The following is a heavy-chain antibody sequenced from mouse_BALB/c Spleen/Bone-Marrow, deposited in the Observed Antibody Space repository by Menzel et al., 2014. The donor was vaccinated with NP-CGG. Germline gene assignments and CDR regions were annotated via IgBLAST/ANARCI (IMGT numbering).Heavy chain of an antibody. J-gene: IGHJ2*01. Sequence: EVKLVESGGGLVQPGGSRKLSCAASGFTFSSFGMHWVRQAPEKGLEWVAYISSGSSTIYYADTVMGRFTISRDNPKNTLLLQMTSLRSEDTAMYYCARSGSSSGYFDYWGQGTTLTVSS. CDR2: ISSGSSTI. CDR3: ARSGSSSGYFDY. D-gene: IGHD1-1*01. V-gene: IGHV5-17*02. CDR1: GFTFSSFG.